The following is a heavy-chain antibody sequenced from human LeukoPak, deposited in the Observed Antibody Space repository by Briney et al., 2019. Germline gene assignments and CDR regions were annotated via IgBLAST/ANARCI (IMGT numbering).Heavy chain of an antibody. D-gene: IGHD3-9*01. CDR1: GGSISSSSYY. CDR3: ASTSTALTIDY. Sequence: PSETLSLTCTVSGGSISSSSYYWGWVRQAPGKGLEWIGTMYYSGSTNYNPSLKSRVTLSIDTPKNQFSLRRSSVTAADTAVYYCASTSTALTIDYWGQGTLVTVSS. CDR2: MYYSGST. J-gene: IGHJ4*02. V-gene: IGHV4-39*01.